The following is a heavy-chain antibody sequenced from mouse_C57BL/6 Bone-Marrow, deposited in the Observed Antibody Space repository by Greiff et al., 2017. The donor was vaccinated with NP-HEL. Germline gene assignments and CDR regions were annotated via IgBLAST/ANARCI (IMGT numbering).Heavy chain of an antibody. J-gene: IGHJ4*01. Sequence: EVKLMESGGGLVQPGGSLKLSCAASGFTFSDYGMAWVRQAPRKGPEWVAFISNLAYSIYYADTVTGRFTISRENAKNTLYLDMSSLRSEDTAMYYCARLYYDAMDYWGQGTSVTVSS. CDR2: ISNLAYSI. CDR3: ARLYYDAMDY. CDR1: GFTFSDYG. V-gene: IGHV5-15*01.